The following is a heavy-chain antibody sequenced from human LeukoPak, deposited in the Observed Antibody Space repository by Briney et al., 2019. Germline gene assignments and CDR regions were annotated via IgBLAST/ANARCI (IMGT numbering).Heavy chain of an antibody. V-gene: IGHV3-48*01. Sequence: PGGSLRLSCAASGFTFSSYSMNWVRQAPGKGLEWVSYISSSSSTIYYADSVKGRFTISRDNAKNSLYLQMNSLRAEDTAVYYCARAAVRGPISNGYGMDVWGQGTTVTVSS. CDR3: ARAAVRGPISNGYGMDV. CDR2: ISSSSSTI. CDR1: GFTFSSYS. D-gene: IGHD3-10*01. J-gene: IGHJ6*02.